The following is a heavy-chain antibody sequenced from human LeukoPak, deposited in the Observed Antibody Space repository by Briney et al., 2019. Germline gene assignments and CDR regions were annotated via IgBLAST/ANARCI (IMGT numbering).Heavy chain of an antibody. Sequence: SVKVSCKASGGTFSSYAISWVRRAPGQGLEWMGVIIPLFGTADYAQKFQGRVTITADKSTSTAYMELSSLRSEDTAMYYCARDTGYYDFWSGYDYSHERFDYWGQGSLVTVSS. CDR1: GGTFSSYA. CDR2: IIPLFGTA. V-gene: IGHV1-69*06. J-gene: IGHJ4*02. CDR3: ARDTGYYDFWSGYDYSHERFDY. D-gene: IGHD3-3*01.